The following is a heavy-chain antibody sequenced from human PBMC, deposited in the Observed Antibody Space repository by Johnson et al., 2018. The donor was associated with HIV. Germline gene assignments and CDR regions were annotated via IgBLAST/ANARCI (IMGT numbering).Heavy chain of an antibody. CDR2: ISYDGSNK. CDR1: EFTLSNYA. D-gene: IGHD3-16*01. J-gene: IGHJ3*02. V-gene: IGHV3-30*14. CDR3: ARVTPQRGDNDVFDI. Sequence: QVKLVESGGGVVQPGRSLRLSCAASEFTLSNYAMHWVRQAPGKGLEWVALISYDGSNKYYADSVKGRFTISRDNAKNTLYLQMNSLRAEDTAVYYCARVTPQRGDNDVFDIWGQGTMVTVSS.